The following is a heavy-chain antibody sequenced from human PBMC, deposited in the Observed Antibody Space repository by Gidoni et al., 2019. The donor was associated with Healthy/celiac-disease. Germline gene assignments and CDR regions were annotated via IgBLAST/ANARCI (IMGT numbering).Heavy chain of an antibody. V-gene: IGHV3-48*02. CDR3: ARYTVTTFPPYYYYGMDV. J-gene: IGHJ6*02. CDR2: ISSSSSTI. D-gene: IGHD4-4*01. Sequence: EVQLVESGGGLVQPGGSLRLSCAASGFTFSSYSMNWVRQAPGKGLEWVSYISSSSSTIYYADSVKGRFTISRDNAKNSLYLQMNSLRDEDTAVYYCARYTVTTFPPYYYYGMDVWGQGTTVTVSS. CDR1: GFTFSSYS.